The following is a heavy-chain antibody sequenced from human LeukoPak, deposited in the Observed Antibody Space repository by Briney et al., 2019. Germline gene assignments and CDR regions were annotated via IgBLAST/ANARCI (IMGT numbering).Heavy chain of an antibody. J-gene: IGHJ6*03. Sequence: GGSLRLSCAASGFTFSSYWMSWVRQAPGKGLEWVANIKQDGSEKYYVDSVKGRFTISRDNAKNSLYLQMNSPRAEDTAVYYCARVGLNPSDYYYYYMDVWGKGTTVTVSS. D-gene: IGHD3-22*01. CDR1: GFTFSSYW. V-gene: IGHV3-7*01. CDR2: IKQDGSEK. CDR3: ARVGLNPSDYYYYYMDV.